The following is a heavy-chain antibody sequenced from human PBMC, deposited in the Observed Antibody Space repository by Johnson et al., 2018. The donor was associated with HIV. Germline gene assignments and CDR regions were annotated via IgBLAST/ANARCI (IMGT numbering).Heavy chain of an antibody. CDR2: IYSGGST. V-gene: IGHV3-66*01. CDR3: ARDKCLGDAFDI. CDR1: GFTFSSYA. D-gene: IGHD3-16*01. Sequence: EVQLVESGGGVVQPGRSLRLSCAASGFTFSSYAMHWVRQAPGKGLEWVSVIYSGGSTYYADSVKGRFTISRDNSKNTLYLQMNSLRAEDTAVYYCARDKCLGDAFDIWGQGTMVTVSS. J-gene: IGHJ3*02.